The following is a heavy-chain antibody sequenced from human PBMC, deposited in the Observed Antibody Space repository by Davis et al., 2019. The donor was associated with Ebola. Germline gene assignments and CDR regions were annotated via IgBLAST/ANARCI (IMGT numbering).Heavy chain of an antibody. CDR3: ARGGETRLEY. D-gene: IGHD3-16*01. CDR1: GFDFPYYA. J-gene: IGHJ4*02. V-gene: IGHV3-23*01. CDR2: VSAGGDII. Sequence: PGGSLRPSCAAPGFDFPYYAMTWVRQAPGKGLDWVSYVSAGGDIIYYADSVKGRFTISRDNSKNTLSLQMNSLRAEDTAVYYCARGGETRLEYWGQGTLVTVSS.